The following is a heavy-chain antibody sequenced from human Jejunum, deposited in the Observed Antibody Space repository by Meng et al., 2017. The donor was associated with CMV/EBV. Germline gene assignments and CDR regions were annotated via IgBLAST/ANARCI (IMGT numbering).Heavy chain of an antibody. CDR3: ARDAQAIGTYATLDY. Sequence: AAGFTFGSHNMNWVRQAPGKGLGWISYISSDTISYADSVKGRFTISRDNAKNSLYLQMTSLRAEDTAVYYCARDAQAIGTYATLDYWGQGALVTVSS. J-gene: IGHJ4*02. D-gene: IGHD1-26*01. CDR2: ISSDTI. V-gene: IGHV3-48*04. CDR1: GFTFGSHN.